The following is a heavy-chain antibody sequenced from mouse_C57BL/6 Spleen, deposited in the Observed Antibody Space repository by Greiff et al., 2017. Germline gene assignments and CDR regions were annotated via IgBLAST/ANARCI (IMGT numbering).Heavy chain of an antibody. CDR3: ARSDSKGGDFDV. V-gene: IGHV1-4*01. J-gene: IGHJ1*03. Sequence: QVQLQQSGAELARPGASVKMSCKASGYTFTSYTMHWVKQRPGQGLEWIGDINPSSGYTKYNQKFKDKATLTADKSSSTAYMQLSSLTSEDSAVYYCARSDSKGGDFDVWGTGTTVTVSS. CDR1: GYTFTSYT. D-gene: IGHD2-5*01. CDR2: INPSSGYT.